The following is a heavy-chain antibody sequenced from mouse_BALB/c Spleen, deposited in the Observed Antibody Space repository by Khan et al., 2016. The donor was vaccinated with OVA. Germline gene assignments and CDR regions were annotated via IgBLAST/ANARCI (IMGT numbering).Heavy chain of an antibody. J-gene: IGHJ3*01. D-gene: IGHD1-1*02. Sequence: EVELVESGGGLVMPGGSLKLSCAASGFTFSSYTMSWVRQTPEKRLEWVATISSGGDNTYYPDSVKGRFTISSDNAKNNLYLHMSSLRSEDTALYYCARSNYGAFAYWGQGTLVTVSA. CDR3: ARSNYGAFAY. CDR2: ISSGGDNT. V-gene: IGHV5-9*03. CDR1: GFTFSSYT.